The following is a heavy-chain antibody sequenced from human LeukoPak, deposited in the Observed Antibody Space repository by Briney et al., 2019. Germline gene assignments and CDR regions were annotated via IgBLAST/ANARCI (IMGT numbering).Heavy chain of an antibody. CDR1: GFTFSNAW. J-gene: IGHJ5*02. D-gene: IGHD3-22*01. Sequence: GGSLRLSCAASGFTFSNAWMSWVRQAPGKGLEWVGRIKSKTDGGTIDYAAPVKGRFTISRDDSKNTLYLQMNSLKTEDTAVYYCTTDPYYYDSSGYYHVGSNWFDPWGQGTLVTVSS. CDR2: IKSKTDGGTI. V-gene: IGHV3-15*01. CDR3: TTDPYYYDSSGYYHVGSNWFDP.